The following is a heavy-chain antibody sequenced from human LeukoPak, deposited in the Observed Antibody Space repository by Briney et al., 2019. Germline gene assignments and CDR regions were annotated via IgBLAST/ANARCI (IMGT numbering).Heavy chain of an antibody. J-gene: IGHJ4*02. D-gene: IGHD6-19*01. Sequence: PSETLSLTCTVSGDSITDDYWSWIRQPPGKGLEWIGYIYYSGRTTYNPSLKSRVTISVDTSKNQFSLKLSSVTAADTAVYYCARDVYEQWLPGAFDYWGQGTLVTVSS. CDR2: IYYSGRT. CDR1: GDSITDDY. V-gene: IGHV4-59*12. CDR3: ARDVYEQWLPGAFDY.